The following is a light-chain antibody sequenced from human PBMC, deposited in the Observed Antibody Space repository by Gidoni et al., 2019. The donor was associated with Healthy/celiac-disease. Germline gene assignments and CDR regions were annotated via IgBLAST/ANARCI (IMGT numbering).Light chain of an antibody. CDR1: NIGSKR. CDR2: DDS. Sequence: SYVLNKTPSVSVATGQTARIPCGGNNIGSKRVHWYQQKPGQAPVLVVYDDSDRPSAIPERFSGSNSGNASTLTISRVEAGDESDYYCQVWDSSSYPHVVFGGGTKLTVL. V-gene: IGLV3-21*02. J-gene: IGLJ2*01. CDR3: QVWDSSSYPHVV.